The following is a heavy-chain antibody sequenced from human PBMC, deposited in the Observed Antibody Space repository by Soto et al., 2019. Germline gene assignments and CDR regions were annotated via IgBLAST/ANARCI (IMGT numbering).Heavy chain of an antibody. CDR3: ARAGESTGPDAGYYFDY. V-gene: IGHV4-31*03. Sequence: PSGTLSLTCTVSGGSISSGGYYWSWIRQHPGKGLEWIGYIYYSGSTYYNPSLKSRVTISVDTSKNQFSLKLSSVTAADTAVYYCARAGESTGPDAGYYFDYWGQGTLVTVSS. CDR1: GGSISSGGYY. J-gene: IGHJ4*02. CDR2: IYYSGST. D-gene: IGHD1-1*01.